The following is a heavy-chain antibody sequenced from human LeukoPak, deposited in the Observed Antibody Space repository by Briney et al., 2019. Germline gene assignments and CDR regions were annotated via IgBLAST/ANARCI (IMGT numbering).Heavy chain of an antibody. CDR3: ARGRLPDFGVVIAPYYYYYYMDV. J-gene: IGHJ6*03. CDR2: VNHSGST. D-gene: IGHD3-3*01. Sequence: PSETPSLTCAVYGGSFSGYYWSWIRQPPGKGLEWIGEVNHSGSTNYNPSLKGRVTISVDTSKNQFSLKLSSVTAADTAVYYCARGRLPDFGVVIAPYYYYYYMDVWGKGTTVTVSS. V-gene: IGHV4-34*01. CDR1: GGSFSGYY.